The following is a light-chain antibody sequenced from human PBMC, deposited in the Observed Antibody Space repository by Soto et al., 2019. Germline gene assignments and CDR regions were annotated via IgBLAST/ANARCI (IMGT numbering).Light chain of an antibody. CDR3: QQYNSYPWT. J-gene: IGKJ1*01. V-gene: IGKV1-5*03. CDR1: QSISSW. CDR2: KAS. Sequence: DIPMTQSPSTLSASVGDRVTITCRASQSISSWLAWYQQKPGKAPKLLIYKASSLESRVPSRFSGSGSGTEFTLTISSLQPDDFAPYYCQQYNSYPWTFGHGTKGEIQ.